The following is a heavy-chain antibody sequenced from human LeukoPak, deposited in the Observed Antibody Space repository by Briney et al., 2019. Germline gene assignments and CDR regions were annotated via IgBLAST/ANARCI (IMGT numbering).Heavy chain of an antibody. D-gene: IGHD3-22*01. J-gene: IGHJ3*02. CDR1: GGSFSGYY. CDR3: ARDSAGYYYDSSGYRDHDAFDI. CDR2: INHSGST. V-gene: IGHV4-34*01. Sequence: SETLSLTCAVYGGSFSGYYWSWIRQPPGKGLEWIGEINHSGSTNYNPSLKSRVTISVDTSKNQFSLKLSSVTAADTAVYYCARDSAGYYYDSSGYRDHDAFDIWGQGTMVTVSS.